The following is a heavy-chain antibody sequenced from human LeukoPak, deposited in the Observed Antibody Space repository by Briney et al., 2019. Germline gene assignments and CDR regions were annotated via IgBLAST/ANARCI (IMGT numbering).Heavy chain of an antibody. Sequence: PSEILSLTCTVSGGSFSIYYWTWIRQPAGKGLEWIGRIYTSGSTNYNPSLKSRVTMSVDTSKNQFSLKLSSVTAADTAVYYCAREKLTTFDYWGQGTLVTVSS. CDR2: IYTSGST. D-gene: IGHD4-11*01. CDR3: AREKLTTFDY. V-gene: IGHV4-4*07. J-gene: IGHJ4*02. CDR1: GGSFSIYY.